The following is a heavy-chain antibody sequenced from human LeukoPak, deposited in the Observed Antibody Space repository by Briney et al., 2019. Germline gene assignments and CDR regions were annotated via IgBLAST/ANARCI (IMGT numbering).Heavy chain of an antibody. J-gene: IGHJ4*02. CDR1: GFTFDDYA. V-gene: IGHV3-9*01. Sequence: GGSLRLSCAASGFTFDDYAMHWVRQGPGKGLEWVSSISWNSGSIGYADSVKGRFTISRDNAENSLYLQMNSLRAEDTAVYYCAKDPTGSSWYVDDYWGQGTLVTVSS. CDR2: ISWNSGSI. D-gene: IGHD6-13*01. CDR3: AKDPTGSSWYVDDY.